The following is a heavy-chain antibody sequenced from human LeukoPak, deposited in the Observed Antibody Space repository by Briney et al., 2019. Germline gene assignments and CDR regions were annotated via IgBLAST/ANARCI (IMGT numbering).Heavy chain of an antibody. CDR2: IYTSGST. J-gene: IGHJ1*01. CDR3: ARGYPLYFQH. Sequence: SETLSLTCTVSGGSISSGSYYWSWIRQPAGKGLEWIGRIYTSGSTNYNPSLKSRVAISVDTSKNQFSLKLSSVTAADTAVYYCARGYPLYFQHWGQGTLVTVSS. V-gene: IGHV4-61*02. D-gene: IGHD3-16*02. CDR1: GGSISSGSYY.